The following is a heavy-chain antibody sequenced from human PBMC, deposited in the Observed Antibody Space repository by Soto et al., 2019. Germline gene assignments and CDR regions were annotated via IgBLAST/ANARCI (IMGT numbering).Heavy chain of an antibody. Sequence: QITLKESGPTLEEPTQTLTLTCTFSGFSVSTSGVGVAWIRQPPGKALEWLALIYWDGDERYSPFLQSRVTITKDTSKNQVVLTITNMDPVDTATYYCAHKGGRGAGMDVWGQGTTVTVSS. CDR1: GFSVSTSGVG. V-gene: IGHV2-5*02. D-gene: IGHD2-15*01. CDR3: AHKGGRGAGMDV. J-gene: IGHJ6*02. CDR2: IYWDGDE.